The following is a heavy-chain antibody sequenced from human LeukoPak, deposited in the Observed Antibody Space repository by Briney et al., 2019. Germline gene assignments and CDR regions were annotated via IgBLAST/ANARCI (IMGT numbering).Heavy chain of an antibody. Sequence: PGGSLRLSCAASGFTFNNYWMHWVRQAPGKGLVWVSGINSDGSSATYADSVKGRFTISRDNTKNTLYLEMNSLRAEDTAVYYCARDMTYYYGKDVWGQGTTVTVSS. CDR1: GFTFNNYW. J-gene: IGHJ6*02. CDR2: INSDGSSA. D-gene: IGHD3-16*01. V-gene: IGHV3-74*01. CDR3: ARDMTYYYGKDV.